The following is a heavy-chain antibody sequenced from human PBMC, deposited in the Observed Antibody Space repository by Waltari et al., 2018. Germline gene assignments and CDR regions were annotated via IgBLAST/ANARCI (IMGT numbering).Heavy chain of an antibody. V-gene: IGHV4-30-4*08. CDR1: GDSISSGDYY. Sequence: QVQLQESGPGLVKPSQTLSLTCTVSGDSISSGDYYWSWIRQPPGKGLEWIADIYYGGRAYYNPSLKSRVSISVDTSKNQFSLKLSSVTAADTAVYYCARGFVVLLATDAFDIWGQGTMVTVSS. CDR3: ARGFVVLLATDAFDI. CDR2: IYYGGRA. D-gene: IGHD2-21*01. J-gene: IGHJ3*02.